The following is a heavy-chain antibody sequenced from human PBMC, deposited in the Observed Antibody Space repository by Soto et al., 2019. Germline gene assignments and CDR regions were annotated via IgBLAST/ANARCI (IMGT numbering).Heavy chain of an antibody. J-gene: IGHJ6*02. CDR1: GGTFSSYA. V-gene: IGHV1-69*01. Sequence: QVQLVQSGAEVKKPGSSVKVSCKASGGTFSSYAISWVRQAPGQGLEWMGGIIPIFGTANYAQKFQGRVTITADESTSKAYMELSSLRSEDTAVYYCARDRAYYDILTGYHRAWYYYGMDVWGQGTTVTVSS. D-gene: IGHD3-9*01. CDR2: IIPIFGTA. CDR3: ARDRAYYDILTGYHRAWYYYGMDV.